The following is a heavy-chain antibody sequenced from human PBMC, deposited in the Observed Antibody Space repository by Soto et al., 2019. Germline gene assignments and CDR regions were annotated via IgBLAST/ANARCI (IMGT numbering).Heavy chain of an antibody. CDR1: GGSISSGGYY. CDR3: ARDVAARSPRFNYGMDV. Sequence: SETLSLTCTVSGGSISSGGYYWSWIRQHPGKGLEWIGYIYYSGSTYYNPSLKSRVTISVDTSKNQFSLKLSSVTAADTAVYYCARDVAARSPRFNYGMDVWGQGTTVTVSS. V-gene: IGHV4-31*03. J-gene: IGHJ6*02. CDR2: IYYSGST. D-gene: IGHD6-6*01.